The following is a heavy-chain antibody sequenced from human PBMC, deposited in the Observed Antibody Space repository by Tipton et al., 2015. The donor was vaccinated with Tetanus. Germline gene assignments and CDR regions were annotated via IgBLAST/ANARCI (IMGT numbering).Heavy chain of an antibody. CDR1: GVSISRGDYY. V-gene: IGHV4-30-4*01. CDR2: IYYSGST. J-gene: IGHJ4*02. Sequence: TLSLTCSVSGVSISRGDYYWSWIRQPPGKGLAWIGYIYYSGSTNYSPSLKSRVTISVDSSKNQFSLKLRSVTAADTAVYYCARGAVSGDFLRWGQGTLVTVSS. CDR3: ARGAVSGDFLR. D-gene: IGHD7-27*01.